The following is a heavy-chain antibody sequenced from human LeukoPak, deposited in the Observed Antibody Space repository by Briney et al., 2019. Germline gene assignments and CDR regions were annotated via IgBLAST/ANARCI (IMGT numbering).Heavy chain of an antibody. CDR2: IYSSGST. D-gene: IGHD3-9*01. V-gene: IGHV4-39*01. CDR1: GGSISSSHHY. CDR3: ARVIRTTGYYSNPKSGSFDF. Sequence: SETLSLTCAVSGGSISSSHHYWGWIRQPPGKGLEWIGSIYSSGSTYYNPSLRTRVTISVDTSKNQFSLKLSSVTAADTAVYYCARVIRTTGYYSNPKSGSFDFWGQGTLVTVSS. J-gene: IGHJ4*02.